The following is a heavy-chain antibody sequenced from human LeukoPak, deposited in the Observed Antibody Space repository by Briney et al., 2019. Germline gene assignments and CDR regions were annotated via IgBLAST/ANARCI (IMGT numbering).Heavy chain of an antibody. J-gene: IGHJ4*02. CDR3: ASGGCSGGSCYGFDY. CDR2: RNINTGNP. CDR1: GYTFTSYA. D-gene: IGHD2-15*01. V-gene: IGHV7-4-1*02. Sequence: ASVKVSCKASGYTFTSYAMNWVRQPPGQGLEWVGWRNINTGNPTYAQGFTGRLVFSLDTSVSTACLQISSLKAEATAVYYCASGGCSGGSCYGFDYWGQGTLVTVSS.